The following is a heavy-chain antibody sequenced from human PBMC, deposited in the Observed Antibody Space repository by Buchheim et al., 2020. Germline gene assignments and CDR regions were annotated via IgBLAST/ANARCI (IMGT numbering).Heavy chain of an antibody. D-gene: IGHD7-27*01. CDR3: ARVSDSSWGKF. J-gene: IGHJ4*02. Sequence: EVQLVESGGGLVQPGESLRLSCTASEFTFSSYWMSWVRQAPGKGLEWVANIKQDGSEKYYVDSVKGRFTIYRDNAKNSLYLQMNSLRAEDTAVYYCARVSDSSWGKFWGQGTL. V-gene: IGHV3-7*01. CDR1: EFTFSSYW. CDR2: IKQDGSEK.